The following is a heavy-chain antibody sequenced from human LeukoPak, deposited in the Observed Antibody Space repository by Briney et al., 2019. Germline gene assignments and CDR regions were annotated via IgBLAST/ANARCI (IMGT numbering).Heavy chain of an antibody. CDR3: AKMANVAVAGHFDY. V-gene: IGHV3-9*01. Sequence: GGSLRLSCAASGFTFDDYAMHWVRQAPGKGLEWVSGISWNSGSIGYADSVKGRFTISRDNAKNSLYLQMNSLRAEDTALYYCAKMANVAVAGHFDYWGQGTLVTVSS. D-gene: IGHD6-19*01. J-gene: IGHJ4*02. CDR2: ISWNSGSI. CDR1: GFTFDDYA.